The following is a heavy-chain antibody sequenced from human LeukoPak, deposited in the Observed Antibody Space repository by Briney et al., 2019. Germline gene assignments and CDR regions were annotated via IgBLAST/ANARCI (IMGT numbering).Heavy chain of an antibody. CDR3: AREAVAGTEQDAAIDY. V-gene: IGHV3-48*01. D-gene: IGHD6-19*01. Sequence: GGSLRLSCAASGFTFSSYSMNWVRQAPGKGLEWVSHITASGTAMFYADSVKGRFTISRDNSKNTLYLQMNSLRAEDTAVYYCAREAVAGTEQDAAIDYWGQGTLVTVSS. CDR1: GFTFSSYS. J-gene: IGHJ4*02. CDR2: ITASGTAM.